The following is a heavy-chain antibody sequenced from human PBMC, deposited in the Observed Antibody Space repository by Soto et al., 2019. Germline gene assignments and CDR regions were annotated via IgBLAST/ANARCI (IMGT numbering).Heavy chain of an antibody. J-gene: IGHJ4*02. D-gene: IGHD2-2*01. CDR1: GFSFRKYA. V-gene: IGHV3-23*01. CDR2: ISGSGGSGRG. CDR3: AKDLDDCSSAIDF. Sequence: EVQLLESGGGLVQPGGSLRLSCVGSGFSFRKYAMNWVRQAPGKGLEWVSGISGSGGSGRGFYADPVKGRFTISRDNSKNTLYLEMNSLRAEDTAVYYCAKDLDDCSSAIDFWGQGTLVTVSS.